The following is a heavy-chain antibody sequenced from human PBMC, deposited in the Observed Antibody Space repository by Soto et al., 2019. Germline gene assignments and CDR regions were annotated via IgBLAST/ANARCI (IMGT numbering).Heavy chain of an antibody. Sequence: PSETLSLTCTVSGGSTGSGGYYWSWIRQHPGKGLEWIGYIYYSGSTYYNPSLKSRVTISVDTSKNQFSLKLSSVTAADTAVYYCARAGPGYCDGDCDMYNWFDPWGQGTLVTVSS. CDR3: ARAGPGYCDGDCDMYNWFDP. V-gene: IGHV4-31*03. CDR1: GGSTGSGGYY. D-gene: IGHD2-21*02. J-gene: IGHJ5*02. CDR2: IYYSGST.